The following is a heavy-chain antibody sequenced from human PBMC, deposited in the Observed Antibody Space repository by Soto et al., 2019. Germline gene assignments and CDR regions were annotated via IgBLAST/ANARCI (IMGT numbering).Heavy chain of an antibody. Sequence: PXXTLSLPFTVSGGSISSSSYYWGSIRQPPGKGLEWIGSIYYSGSTYYNPSLKSRVTISVDTSKNQFSLKLSSPNAADTAVYYCARLGRYYQAFDSWGQGALVTVSS. CDR2: IYYSGST. CDR3: ARLGRYYQAFDS. CDR1: GGSISSSSYY. D-gene: IGHD3-22*01. J-gene: IGHJ4*02. V-gene: IGHV4-39*01.